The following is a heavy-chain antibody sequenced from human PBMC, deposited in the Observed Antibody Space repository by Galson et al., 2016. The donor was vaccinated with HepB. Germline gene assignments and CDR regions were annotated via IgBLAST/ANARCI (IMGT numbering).Heavy chain of an antibody. D-gene: IGHD6-19*01. Sequence: QSGAEVKKAGESLKISCKGSETSFKTYWIGWVRQRPGKGLEWMGIIYYADSETRYSPSFEGQVTISTDKSIATAYLQWTSLKASDTAMYYCARERGIAVAVNYFYYAMDVWGQGTTVTVSS. J-gene: IGHJ6*02. CDR3: ARERGIAVAVNYFYYAMDV. CDR2: IYYADSET. V-gene: IGHV5-51*01. CDR1: ETSFKTYW.